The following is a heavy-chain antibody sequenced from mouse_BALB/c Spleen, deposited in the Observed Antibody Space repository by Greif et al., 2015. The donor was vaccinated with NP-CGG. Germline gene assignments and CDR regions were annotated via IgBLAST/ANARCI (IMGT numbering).Heavy chain of an antibody. V-gene: IGHV6-6*02. CDR1: GFTFSNYW. CDR3: TRRDGSSGTSMSGARSYFDV. Sequence: EVKLMESGGGLVQPGGSMKLSCVASGFTFSNYWMNWVRQSPEKGLEWVAEIRLKSNNYATHYAESVKGRFTISRDDSKSSVYLQMNNLRAEDTGIYYCTRRDGSSGTSMSGARSYFDVWGAGTTVTVSS. D-gene: IGHD2-3*01. CDR2: IRLKSNNYAT. J-gene: IGHJ1*01.